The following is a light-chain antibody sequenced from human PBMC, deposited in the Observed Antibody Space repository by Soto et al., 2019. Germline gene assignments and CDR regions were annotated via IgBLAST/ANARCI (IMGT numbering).Light chain of an antibody. J-gene: IGKJ2*01. CDR3: HQYNRFPYT. V-gene: IGKV1-5*03. CDR1: QSISSS. CDR2: WAS. Sequence: DIQMTQSPSTLSAAVGDRVIIACRASQSISSSLAWYQQKPGKAPNLLIYWASSLESGVPSRFSGSGSGTEFTLTISSLQLDDFATYYCHQYNRFPYTFGQGTKLEIK.